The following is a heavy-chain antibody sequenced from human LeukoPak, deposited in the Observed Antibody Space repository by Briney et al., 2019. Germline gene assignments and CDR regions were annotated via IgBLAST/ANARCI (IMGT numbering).Heavy chain of an antibody. J-gene: IGHJ4*02. CDR1: GYTFTSYY. CDR3: ARDRGTTVTVFDY. V-gene: IGHV1-46*01. D-gene: IGHD4-17*01. Sequence: RASVKVSCKASGYTFTSYYMHWVRQTPGQGLEWMGIINPSGGSTSYAQKFQGRVTMTRDMSTSTVYMELSSLRSEDTAVYYCARDRGTTVTVFDYWGQGTLVTVSS. CDR2: INPSGGST.